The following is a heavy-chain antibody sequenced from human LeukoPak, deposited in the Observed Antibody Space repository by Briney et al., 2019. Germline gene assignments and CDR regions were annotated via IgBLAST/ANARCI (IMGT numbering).Heavy chain of an antibody. V-gene: IGHV1-2*02. D-gene: IGHD6-6*01. J-gene: IGHJ3*02. CDR3: ARDRRFSVSNGFDI. Sequence: GASAKVSCKASEYTFSNYYMHWMRQAPGQGLEWMGWSNPKNGATNYAQNFQGRVTMTTDTSTSTAYMELSSLRSDDTAVYYCARDRRFSVSNGFDIWGQGTMVTVSS. CDR1: EYTFSNYY. CDR2: SNPKNGAT.